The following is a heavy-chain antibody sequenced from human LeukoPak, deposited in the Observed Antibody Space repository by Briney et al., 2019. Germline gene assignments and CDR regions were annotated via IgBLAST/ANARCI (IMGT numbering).Heavy chain of an antibody. CDR2: ISISGYST. J-gene: IGHJ5*02. Sequence: GGSLRLSCAASGFTFNNYYMSWIRRAPGKGLEWISYISISGYSTYCADSVKGRFTISRDNAKNSLYLQMNNLRPEDTAFYYCARRYDFWSGYYGWFDPWGQGTLVTVSS. V-gene: IGHV3-11*04. CDR1: GFTFNNYY. D-gene: IGHD3-3*01. CDR3: ARRYDFWSGYYGWFDP.